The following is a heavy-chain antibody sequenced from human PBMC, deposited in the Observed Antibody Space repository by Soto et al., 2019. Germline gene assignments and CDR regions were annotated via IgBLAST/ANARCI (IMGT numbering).Heavy chain of an antibody. D-gene: IGHD3-9*01. V-gene: IGHV3-23*01. CDR1: GLGFSSYA. Sequence: EVQVLESGGGLAQPGRSLRLSCAVSGLGFSSYAMTWVRQSPGKGLEWVSSISRSGNSTYSADSVRGRFTISRDNSKNTLYLQMNSLRAEDTAVYYCAKDAKILDWLPTSYYFDFWGQGTLVTVSS. CDR2: ISRSGNST. J-gene: IGHJ4*02. CDR3: AKDAKILDWLPTSYYFDF.